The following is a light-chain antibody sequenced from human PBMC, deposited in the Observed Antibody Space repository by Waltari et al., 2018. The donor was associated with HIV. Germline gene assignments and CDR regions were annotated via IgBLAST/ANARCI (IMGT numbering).Light chain of an antibody. J-gene: IGLJ3*02. CDR3: LLSYSGTRV. Sequence: QAVVTQEPSLTVSPGGTVTLPCGSSTGAVTRGHYPYRFQQKPGQAPSTLIYYTNPKHSWTPARFSGSLLGGKAALTLSGAQPEDEAEYYCLLSYSGTRVFGGGTKLTVL. CDR2: YTN. V-gene: IGLV7-46*01. CDR1: TGAVTRGHY.